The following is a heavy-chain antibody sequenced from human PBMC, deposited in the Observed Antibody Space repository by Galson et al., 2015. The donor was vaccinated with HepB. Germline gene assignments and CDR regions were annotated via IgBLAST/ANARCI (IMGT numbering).Heavy chain of an antibody. CDR1: GGSISSYY. V-gene: IGHV4-59*01. CDR2: IYYSGST. CDR3: ARDFYGSGYHDY. J-gene: IGHJ4*02. D-gene: IGHD3-10*01. Sequence: SETLSLTCTVSGGSISSYYWSWIRQPPGKGLEWSGYIYYSGSTNYNPSLKSRVTISVDTSKNQFSLKLSSVTAADTAVYYCARDFYGSGYHDYWGQGTLVTVSS.